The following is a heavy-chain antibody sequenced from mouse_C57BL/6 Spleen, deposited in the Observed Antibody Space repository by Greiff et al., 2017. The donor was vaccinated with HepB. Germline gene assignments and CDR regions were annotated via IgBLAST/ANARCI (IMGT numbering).Heavy chain of an antibody. D-gene: IGHD4-1*01. CDR2: IYPGGGYT. Sequence: VQLQESGAELVRPGTSVKMSCKASGYTFTNYWIGWAKQRPGHGLEWIGDIYPGGGYTNYNEKFKGKATLTADKSSSTAYMQFSSLTSEDSAIYYCAREGDWDVGYFDVWGTGTTVTVSS. CDR1: GYTFTNYW. CDR3: AREGDWDVGYFDV. J-gene: IGHJ1*03. V-gene: IGHV1-63*01.